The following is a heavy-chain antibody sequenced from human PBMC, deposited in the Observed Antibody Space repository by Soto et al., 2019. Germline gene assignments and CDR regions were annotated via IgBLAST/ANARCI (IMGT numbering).Heavy chain of an antibody. CDR2: INPNTGHS. CDR3: AKQESDWNDHFDY. V-gene: IGHV1-8*01. D-gene: IGHD1-1*01. Sequence: EASVKVSCKASGSALKSYDVHWVRQAAGQGLEWLGWINPNTGHSVPSWKFQGRVSLTTNGSISTTFMELANLRAEDTAVFYCAKQESDWNDHFDYWGQGTLVTVSS. CDR1: GSALKSYD. J-gene: IGHJ4*02.